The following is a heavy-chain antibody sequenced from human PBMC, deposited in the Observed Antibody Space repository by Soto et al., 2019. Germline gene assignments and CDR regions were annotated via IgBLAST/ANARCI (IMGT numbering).Heavy chain of an antibody. CDR1: GVSFSDYS. Sequence: GGSLRLSCVVSGVSFSDYSMNWVRQAPGKGLVWVSHINSDGSYTTYADSVKGRFTISRDNAKNTLYLQMNSLRAEDTAVYYCARVMAGYQPDYWGQGTLVTVSS. J-gene: IGHJ4*02. CDR2: INSDGSYT. D-gene: IGHD5-12*01. V-gene: IGHV3-74*01. CDR3: ARVMAGYQPDY.